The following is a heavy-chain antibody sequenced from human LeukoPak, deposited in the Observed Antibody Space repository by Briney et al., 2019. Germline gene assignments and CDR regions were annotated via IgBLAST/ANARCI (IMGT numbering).Heavy chain of an antibody. Sequence: GGSLRLSCAASGFTFSNAWMSWVRQAPGKGLEWVGRIKSKTDGGTTDYAAPVKSRFTISRDDSKNTLYLQMNSLKTEDTAVYYCTTDGNVQYSTQTFGEFGYWGQGTLVTVSS. D-gene: IGHD6-6*01. CDR3: TTDGNVQYSTQTFGEFGY. V-gene: IGHV3-15*01. J-gene: IGHJ4*02. CDR2: IKSKTDGGTT. CDR1: GFTFSNAW.